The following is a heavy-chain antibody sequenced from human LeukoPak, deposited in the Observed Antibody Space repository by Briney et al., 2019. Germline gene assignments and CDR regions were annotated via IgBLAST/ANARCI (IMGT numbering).Heavy chain of an antibody. CDR1: GGSISNYY. CDR3: ARVHYFDSSGYYSSTYYYYMDV. D-gene: IGHD3-22*01. V-gene: IGHV4-59*01. J-gene: IGHJ6*03. Sequence: SSETLSLTCTVSGGSISNYYWTWIRQPPGKGLEWIGYISYSGSTKDNPSLKSRVTISIDTSKNQFSLKLSSVTAADMAVYYCARVHYFDSSGYYSSTYYYYMDVWGKGTMVTVSS. CDR2: ISYSGST.